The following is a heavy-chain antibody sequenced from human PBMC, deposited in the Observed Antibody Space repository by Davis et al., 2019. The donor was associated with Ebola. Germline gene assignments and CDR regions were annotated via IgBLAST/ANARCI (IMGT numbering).Heavy chain of an antibody. J-gene: IGHJ6*02. Sequence: PSETLSLTCTVSGYSISSGYFWGWIRQPPGKGLEWIGSIDHSGSTYSNPSLESRVTMSVDTSKNHFSLNLSSMTAADTAVYYCARVNSKNTIFGVVISRDYYGMDVWGQGTTVTVSS. CDR2: IDHSGST. D-gene: IGHD3-3*01. CDR1: GYSISSGYF. CDR3: ARVNSKNTIFGVVISRDYYGMDV. V-gene: IGHV4-38-2*02.